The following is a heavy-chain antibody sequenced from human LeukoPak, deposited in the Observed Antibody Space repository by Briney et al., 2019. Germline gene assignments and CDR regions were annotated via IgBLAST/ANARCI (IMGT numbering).Heavy chain of an antibody. CDR3: ARVDHYYFYMDV. Sequence: PSETLSLTCTVSGASISTATYYWGWIRLSPGKWLEWIAKIYYSGSTYYNPSLMSRVTTSIDMSKNQFSLNLSSVTAADTALYYCARVDHYYFYMDVWGKGTTVTVSS. CDR1: GASISTATYY. CDR2: IYYSGST. V-gene: IGHV4-39*01. J-gene: IGHJ6*03.